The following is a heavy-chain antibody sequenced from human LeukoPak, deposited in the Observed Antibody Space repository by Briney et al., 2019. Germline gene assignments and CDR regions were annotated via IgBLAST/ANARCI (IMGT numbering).Heavy chain of an antibody. CDR3: ATHTRLGPVDH. CDR2: VYPGDSDT. Sequence: PGESLKISCKGSGNSFSGYWIGWVRQMPGKGLEWMGIVYPGDSDTRNSPSFQGPVTTSPGKSPGTAYLQWSSLRASDTAIYYCATHTRLGPVDHWGQGSLVTVPS. D-gene: IGHD2-2*01. V-gene: IGHV5-51*01. J-gene: IGHJ4*02. CDR1: GNSFSGYW.